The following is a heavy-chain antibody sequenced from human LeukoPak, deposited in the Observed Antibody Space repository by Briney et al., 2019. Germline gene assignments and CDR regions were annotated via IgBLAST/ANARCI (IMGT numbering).Heavy chain of an antibody. D-gene: IGHD6-6*01. CDR2: INHSGST. CDR3: ARGRRIAARQALGY. J-gene: IGHJ4*02. CDR1: GGSFSGYY. V-gene: IGHV4-34*01. Sequence: PSETLSLTCAVYGGSFSGYYWSWIRQPPGKGLEWIGEINHSGSTNYNPSLKSRVTISVDTSKNQFSLKLSSVTAADTAVYYCARGRRIAARQALGYWGQGTLVTVSS.